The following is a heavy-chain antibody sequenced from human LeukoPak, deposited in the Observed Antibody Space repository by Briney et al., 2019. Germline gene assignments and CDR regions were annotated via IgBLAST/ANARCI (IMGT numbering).Heavy chain of an antibody. D-gene: IGHD1-26*01. CDR2: ISGTGGST. V-gene: IGHV3-23*01. J-gene: IGHJ6*02. CDR3: AEGRGVGATYYYYYYGMDV. CDR1: GFTFSSYA. Sequence: GGSLRLSCAASGFTFSSYAMSWVRQAPGKGLEWVSSISGTGGSTYYADSVKGRFTISRDNSKNTLYLQMNSLRAEDTAVYYCAEGRGVGATYYYYYYGMDVWGQGTTVTVSS.